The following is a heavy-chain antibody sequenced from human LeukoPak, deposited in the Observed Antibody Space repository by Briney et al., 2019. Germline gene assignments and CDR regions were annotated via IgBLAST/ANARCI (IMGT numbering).Heavy chain of an antibody. CDR2: IYYSGSS. CDR3: ARYPFDGYNYYFDY. CDR1: GASISSYY. V-gene: IGHV4-59*13. Sequence: PSETLSLTCTVAGASISSYYWSWIRQPPGKGLEWIGYIYYSGSSNYNPSLRSRVTISVDPSKNQFSLKLSSVTAADTAVYYCARYPFDGYNYYFDYWGQGTLVTVSS. D-gene: IGHD5-24*01. J-gene: IGHJ4*02.